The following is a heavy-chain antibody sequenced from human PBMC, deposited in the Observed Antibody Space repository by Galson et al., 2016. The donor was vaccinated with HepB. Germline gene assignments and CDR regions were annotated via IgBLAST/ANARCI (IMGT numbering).Heavy chain of an antibody. CDR2: ISRSSNYI. Sequence: SLRLSCAASGFTFSTYTMNWVRQAPGKGLEWVSSISRSSNYIYYADSMKGRFTISRDNAKNSLYLQMNSMRAEDTAVHYCAKETGIAVAGDWGQGTLVTVSS. D-gene: IGHD6-19*01. J-gene: IGHJ3*01. V-gene: IGHV3-21*04. CDR3: AKETGIAVAGD. CDR1: GFTFSTYT.